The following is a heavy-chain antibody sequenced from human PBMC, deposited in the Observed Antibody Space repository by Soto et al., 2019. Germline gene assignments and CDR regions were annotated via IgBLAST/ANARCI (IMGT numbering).Heavy chain of an antibody. CDR1: GFTVSSYY. J-gene: IGHJ4*02. Sequence: LRLSCATSGFTVSSYYMNWVRQAPGKGLEWVSIIQTGGRTNYADSVKGRFTISRDESNNTVNLQMNSLRAEDTAVYYCARGSAWLQLRYFDYWGQGTLVTVSS. CDR3: ARGSAWLQLRYFDY. D-gene: IGHD5-12*01. CDR2: IQTGGRT. V-gene: IGHV3-53*01.